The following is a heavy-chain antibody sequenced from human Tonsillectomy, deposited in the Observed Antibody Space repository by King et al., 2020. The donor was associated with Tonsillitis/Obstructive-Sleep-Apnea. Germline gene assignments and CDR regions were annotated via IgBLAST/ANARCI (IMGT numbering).Heavy chain of an antibody. CDR3: AREAQLLTFFYMDV. CDR2: IYSEGST. J-gene: IGHJ6*03. D-gene: IGHD2-2*01. Sequence: VQLVESGGGLVQPGGSLRLSCAASGFTVSNNYMSWVRQAPGKGLEWVSVIYSEGSTFHADSVKGRFTVSRDDSENTVYLQMSSLRVEDTAMYYCAREAQLLTFFYMDVWGKGTTVTVSS. CDR1: GFTVSNNY. V-gene: IGHV3-66*01.